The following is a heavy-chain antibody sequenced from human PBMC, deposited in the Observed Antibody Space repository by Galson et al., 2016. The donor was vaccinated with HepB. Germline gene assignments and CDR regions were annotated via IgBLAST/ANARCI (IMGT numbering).Heavy chain of an antibody. CDR1: GFTFSNYE. J-gene: IGHJ4*02. CDR2: ISSRGTTM. V-gene: IGHV3-48*03. CDR3: ARPGRVAAAF. D-gene: IGHD3-3*01. Sequence: SLRLSCAASGFTFSNYEMNWVRQAPGKGLEWISYISSRGTTMYYADSVKGRFTISRDNAKNSLYLQMNSLRAEDTAVYYCARPGRVAAAFWGQGTLVTVSS.